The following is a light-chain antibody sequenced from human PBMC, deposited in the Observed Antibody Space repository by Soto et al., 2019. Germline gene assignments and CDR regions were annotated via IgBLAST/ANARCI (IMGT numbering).Light chain of an antibody. CDR2: EVS. Sequence: QSALTQPPSASGSPGQSVTISCTGTSSDVGAYNYVSWYQQYPGKAPKLMIYEVSKRPSGVPDRISGSKSGKTASLTVSGLQPEDEADYYCASYADSNIRVFGGGTKVTVL. J-gene: IGLJ3*02. CDR3: ASYADSNIRV. CDR1: SSDVGAYNY. V-gene: IGLV2-8*01.